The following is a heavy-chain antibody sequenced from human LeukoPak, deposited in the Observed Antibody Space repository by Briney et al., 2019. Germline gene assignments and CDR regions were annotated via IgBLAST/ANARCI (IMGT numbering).Heavy chain of an antibody. J-gene: IGHJ4*02. CDR2: ISGSGGST. Sequence: GGSLRLSCAASGFTFSSYAMSWVRQAPGKGLEWVSAISGSGGSTYYADSVKGRFTISRDNSKNTLYLQMNSLRAEDTALYYCTKGDGGWYPIDYWGQGTLVIVSS. CDR1: GFTFSSYA. D-gene: IGHD6-19*01. CDR3: TKGDGGWYPIDY. V-gene: IGHV3-23*01.